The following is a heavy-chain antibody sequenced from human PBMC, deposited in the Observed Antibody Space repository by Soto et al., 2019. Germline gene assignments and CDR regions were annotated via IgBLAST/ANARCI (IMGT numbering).Heavy chain of an antibody. CDR3: ARVLYYGSGSYSPYGMDV. Sequence: QVQLVQSGAEVKKPGSSVKVSCKTSGVSFNNNGIGWVRQAPGHGLEWMGGVSPPFRTSNYARKFQGRISITADASTGTVNMELSSVTYEDTAQYYCARVLYYGSGSYSPYGMDVWGQGSTVTVSS. V-gene: IGHV1-69*01. J-gene: IGHJ6*02. CDR2: VSPPFRTS. D-gene: IGHD3-10*01. CDR1: GVSFNNNG.